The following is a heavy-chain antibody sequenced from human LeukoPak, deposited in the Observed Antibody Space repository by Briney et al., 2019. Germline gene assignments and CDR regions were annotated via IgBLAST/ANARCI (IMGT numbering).Heavy chain of an antibody. CDR3: AIGTHCSSTSCLEIFDY. CDR2: INPSGGST. CDR1: GYTFTSYY. J-gene: IGHJ4*02. D-gene: IGHD2-2*01. V-gene: IGHV1-46*01. Sequence: GASVKVSCKASGYTFTSYYMHWVRQAPGQGLEWMGIINPSGGSTSYAQKFQGRVTMTRDTSTSTVYMELSSLRSEDTAVYNCAIGTHCSSTSCLEIFDYWGQGTLVTVSS.